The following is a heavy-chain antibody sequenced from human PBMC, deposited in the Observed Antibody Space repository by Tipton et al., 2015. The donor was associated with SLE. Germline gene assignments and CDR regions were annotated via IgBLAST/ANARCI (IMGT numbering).Heavy chain of an antibody. Sequence: GSLRLSCVGSGFTFSTYEFNWVRQAPGKGLEWVSYINTRDHITEYADSVKGRFTISRDNAKNSVYLQMNSLRAEDTAVYYCARETLWQIRPSYYMDVWGKGTTVTVSS. CDR2: INTRDHIT. CDR1: GFTFSTYE. CDR3: ARETLWQIRPSYYMDV. V-gene: IGHV3-48*03. D-gene: IGHD5-18*01. J-gene: IGHJ6*03.